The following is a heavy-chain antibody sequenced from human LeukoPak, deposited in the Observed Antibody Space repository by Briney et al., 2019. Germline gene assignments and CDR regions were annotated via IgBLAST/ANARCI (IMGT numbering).Heavy chain of an antibody. CDR2: INYSGST. CDR3: ASYRNYYDSSGFDY. V-gene: IGHV4-31*03. J-gene: IGHJ4*02. Sequence: SETLSLTCSVSGGSISSGGHYWSWIRQHPGKGLEWIGYINYSGSTYYNPSLKSRVTISVDTSQNQFSLKLSSVTAADTAVYYCASYRNYYDSSGFDYWGQGTLVTVSS. D-gene: IGHD3-22*01. CDR1: GGSISSGGHY.